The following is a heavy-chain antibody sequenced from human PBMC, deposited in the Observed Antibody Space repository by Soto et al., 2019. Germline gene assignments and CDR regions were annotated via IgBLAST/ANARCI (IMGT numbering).Heavy chain of an antibody. Sequence: GGSLRLSCAASGLTFSSYGMSWFRQAPGKGLEWVSSISGSGGTTYYADSVKGRFTISRDNSKNTLYLQMNSLRAEDTAVYYCAKRGYYYETGAYYYFDYWGQGTLVTVSS. J-gene: IGHJ4*02. V-gene: IGHV3-23*01. CDR3: AKRGYYYETGAYYYFDY. CDR1: GLTFSSYG. CDR2: ISGSGGTT. D-gene: IGHD3-22*01.